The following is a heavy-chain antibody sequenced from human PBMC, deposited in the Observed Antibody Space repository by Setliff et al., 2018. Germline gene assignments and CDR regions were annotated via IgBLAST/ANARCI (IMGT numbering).Heavy chain of an antibody. CDR3: ARDRRPIYDSSRRGPFDI. J-gene: IGHJ3*02. CDR2: ISAYNGNT. Sequence: GASVKVSCKASGYTFTSYGISWVRQAPGQGLEWMGWISAYNGNTNYAQKLQGRVTMTTDTSTSTAYMELRSLRSDDTAVYCCARDRRPIYDSSRRGPFDIWGQGTMVTVSS. D-gene: IGHD3-22*01. CDR1: GYTFTSYG. V-gene: IGHV1-18*01.